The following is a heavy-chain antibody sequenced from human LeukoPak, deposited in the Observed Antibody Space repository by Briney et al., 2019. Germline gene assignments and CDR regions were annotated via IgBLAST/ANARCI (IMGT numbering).Heavy chain of an antibody. D-gene: IGHD4-17*01. CDR2: ISASGGST. J-gene: IGHJ5*02. V-gene: IGHV3-23*01. Sequence: GGSLRLSCAASGFTFSSYAMSWVRQAPGKGLEWVSAISASGGSTYYAGSVKGRLTISRDNSKNTLYLQMNSLRAEDTAVYYCAKTVFAASGPFDPWGQGTLVTVSS. CDR3: AKTVFAASGPFDP. CDR1: GFTFSSYA.